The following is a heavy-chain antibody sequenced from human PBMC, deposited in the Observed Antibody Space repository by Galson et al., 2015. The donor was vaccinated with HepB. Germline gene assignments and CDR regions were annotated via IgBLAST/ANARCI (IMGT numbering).Heavy chain of an antibody. V-gene: IGHV3-33*08. CDR2: IWYDGSNK. Sequence: SLRLSCAASGFTFSSYGMHWVRQAPGKGLEWVAVIWYDGSNKYYADSVKGRFTISRDNSKNTLYLQMNSLRAEDTAVYYCARDLVVWSGSGSYYNVNYYYGMDVWGQGTTVTVSS. CDR1: GFTFSSYG. D-gene: IGHD3-10*01. J-gene: IGHJ6*02. CDR3: ARDLVVWSGSGSYYNVNYYYGMDV.